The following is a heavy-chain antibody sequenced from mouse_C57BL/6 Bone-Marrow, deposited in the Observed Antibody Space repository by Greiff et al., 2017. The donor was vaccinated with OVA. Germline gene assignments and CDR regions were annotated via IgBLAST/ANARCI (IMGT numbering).Heavy chain of an antibody. CDR2: IYPGDGDT. V-gene: IGHV1-82*01. D-gene: IGHD2-2*01. CDR3: ARGATMVTPFDY. Sequence: QVQLQQPGAELVRPGTSVKISCKASGYAFSSSWMNWVKQRPGKGLAWIGRIYPGDGDTNYNGKFKGKATLTADKSSSTAYMQLSSLTSEDSAVYFCARGATMVTPFDYWGQGTTLTVSS. J-gene: IGHJ2*01. CDR1: GYAFSSSW.